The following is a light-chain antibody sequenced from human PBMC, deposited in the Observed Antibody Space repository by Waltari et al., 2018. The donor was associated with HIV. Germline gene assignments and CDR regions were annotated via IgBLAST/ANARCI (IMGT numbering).Light chain of an antibody. CDR1: QTVLYNSNNKNY. CDR3: QQYYDKPQT. Sequence: DIVMTPSPDTLAVSLGERATIKCRSSQTVLYNSNNKNYLGWYRQKPGHPPKLHIVWASTRESGVTDRCSGSGSGKDFTLTINNVQAEDAAGYYCQQYYDKPQTFGQGTKLEIK. CDR2: WAS. J-gene: IGKJ2*01. V-gene: IGKV4-1*01.